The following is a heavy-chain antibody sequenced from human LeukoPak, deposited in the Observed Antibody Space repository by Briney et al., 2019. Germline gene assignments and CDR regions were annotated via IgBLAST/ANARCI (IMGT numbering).Heavy chain of an antibody. D-gene: IGHD3-22*01. CDR1: GFTFSSYW. J-gene: IGHJ1*01. V-gene: IGHV3-74*01. CDR2: IKSDGST. CDR3: ARAPSEIGGYYPEYFRH. Sequence: GGSLKLSCAASGFTFSSYWMHWVRPAPGKGLVWVSRIKSDGSTNYADSVKGRFTISRDNAKNTVSLQMNSLRAEDTGVYYCARAPSEIGGYYPEYFRHWGQGTLVTVSS.